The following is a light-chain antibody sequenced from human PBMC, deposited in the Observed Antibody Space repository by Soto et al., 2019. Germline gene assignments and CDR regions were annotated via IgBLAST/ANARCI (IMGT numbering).Light chain of an antibody. Sequence: QSVLTQPPSASGTPGQRVTISCSGYNSNIGSNYVYWYQQFPGTAPKLLIYRDNQRPSGVPDRFSGSKSGISASLAISGLRSEDEAEYYCAAWDDRLRGWVFGGGTKLTVL. CDR1: NSNIGSNY. J-gene: IGLJ3*02. V-gene: IGLV1-47*01. CDR2: RDN. CDR3: AAWDDRLRGWV.